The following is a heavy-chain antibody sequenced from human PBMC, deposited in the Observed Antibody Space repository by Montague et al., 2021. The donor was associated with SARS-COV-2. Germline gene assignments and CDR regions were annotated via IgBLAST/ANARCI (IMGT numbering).Heavy chain of an antibody. CDR2: IYSSGST. Sequence: SETLSLTRTVSGGLIRSYYWSWIRQPPGKGLEWIGEIYSSGSTNYNPSLKSRVTISMDTSKSQFSLKLTSVTAADTAVYYCARHTRGWQPFDFWGQGTLVTVSS. D-gene: IGHD6-19*01. V-gene: IGHV4-59*01. CDR1: GGLIRSYY. CDR3: ARHTRGWQPFDF. J-gene: IGHJ4*02.